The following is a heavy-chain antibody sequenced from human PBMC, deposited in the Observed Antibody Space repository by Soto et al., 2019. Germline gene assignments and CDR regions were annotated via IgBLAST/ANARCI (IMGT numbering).Heavy chain of an antibody. Sequence: QLQLQESGPGLVKPSETLSLTCTVSGGSISSSSYYWGWIRQPPGKGLEWIGSIYYSGSTYYNPSLKSRVTISVDTSKNQFSLKLSSVTAADTAVYYCARLRGYYYYMDVWGKGTTVTVSS. CDR1: GGSISSSSYY. CDR3: ARLRGYYYYMDV. J-gene: IGHJ6*03. CDR2: IYYSGST. V-gene: IGHV4-39*01.